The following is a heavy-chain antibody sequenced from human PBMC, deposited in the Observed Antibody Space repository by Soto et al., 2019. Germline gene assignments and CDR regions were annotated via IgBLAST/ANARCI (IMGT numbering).Heavy chain of an antibody. J-gene: IGHJ4*02. V-gene: IGHV1-2*02. CDR1: GYTFTGYQ. CDR3: ARGRTIVSPGN. D-gene: IGHD2-21*01. Sequence: QVQVVQSGAEVKKPGASVKVSCKASGYTFTGYQMHWVRQAPGQGLEWMGWFNPNSGGTNYAQTFQGRVTMTGDTSISTAYMELNRLTSDDTAVYFCARGRTIVSPGNWGQGTLVSVSS. CDR2: FNPNSGGT.